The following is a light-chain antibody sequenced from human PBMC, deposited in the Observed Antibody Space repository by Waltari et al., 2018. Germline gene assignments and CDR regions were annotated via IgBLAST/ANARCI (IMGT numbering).Light chain of an antibody. Sequence: QSVLTQPPSASGTPGQRVTISCSGGSSNIGSNVVHWYQRLPGTAPRLLIYSNNQRTSGVPARFSGSKSGASASLAISGLQPDDEADYYCATWDDRLTGVLFGGGTKVTVL. CDR3: ATWDDRLTGVL. CDR2: SNN. V-gene: IGLV1-44*01. J-gene: IGLJ3*02. CDR1: SSNIGSNV.